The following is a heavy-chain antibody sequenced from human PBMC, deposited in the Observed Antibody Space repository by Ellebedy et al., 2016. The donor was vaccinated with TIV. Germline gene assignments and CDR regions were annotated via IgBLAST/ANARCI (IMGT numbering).Heavy chain of an antibody. CDR3: ARSPWGGRSNWFDP. CDR2: IKQDGSEK. Sequence: GGSLRLXXAASGFTLSSYWMSWVRQAPGKGLEWVANIKQDGSEKYYVDSVKGRFTISRDNAKNSLYLQMNSLRAEDTAVYYCARSPWGGRSNWFDPWGQGTLVTVSS. V-gene: IGHV3-7*01. D-gene: IGHD7-27*01. J-gene: IGHJ5*02. CDR1: GFTLSSYW.